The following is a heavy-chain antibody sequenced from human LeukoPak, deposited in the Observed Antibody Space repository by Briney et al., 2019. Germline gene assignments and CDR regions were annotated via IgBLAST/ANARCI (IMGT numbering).Heavy chain of an antibody. J-gene: IGHJ5*02. CDR1: GYTFTSYD. Sequence: ASVKVSCKASGYTFTSYDINWVRQATGQGLEWMGWMNPNSGNTGYAQKFQGRVTMTRNTSISTAYMELSSLRSEDTAVYYCARGRYDFWSGPAPSYNWFDPWGQGTLVTVSS. D-gene: IGHD3-3*01. CDR2: MNPNSGNT. V-gene: IGHV1-8*01. CDR3: ARGRYDFWSGPAPSYNWFDP.